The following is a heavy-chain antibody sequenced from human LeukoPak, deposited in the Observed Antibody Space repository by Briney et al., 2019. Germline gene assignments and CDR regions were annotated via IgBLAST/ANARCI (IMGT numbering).Heavy chain of an antibody. CDR3: ARQYCSGGSCYSRWFDY. CDR2: IYYSGST. Sequence: SETLSLTCAVYGGSFSTYHWSWIRQPPGKGLEWIGYIYYSGSTNYNPSLKSRVTISVDTSKNQFSLKLSSVTAADTAVYYCARQYCSGGSCYSRWFDYWGQGTLVTVSS. V-gene: IGHV4-59*08. J-gene: IGHJ4*02. D-gene: IGHD2-15*01. CDR1: GGSFSTYH.